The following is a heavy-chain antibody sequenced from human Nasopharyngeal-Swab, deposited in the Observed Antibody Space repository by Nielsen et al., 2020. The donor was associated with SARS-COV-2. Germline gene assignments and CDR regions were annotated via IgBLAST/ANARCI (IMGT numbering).Heavy chain of an antibody. CDR1: GYTFTSYD. Sequence: ASVKVSCKASGYTFTSYDINWVRQATGQRLEWMGWMNPNSGNTGYAQKFQGRVTMTRNTSISTAYMELSSLRSEDTAVYYCAREGQQLVLDYYDMDVWGQGTTVTVSS. J-gene: IGHJ6*02. CDR2: MNPNSGNT. V-gene: IGHV1-8*01. D-gene: IGHD6-13*01. CDR3: AREGQQLVLDYYDMDV.